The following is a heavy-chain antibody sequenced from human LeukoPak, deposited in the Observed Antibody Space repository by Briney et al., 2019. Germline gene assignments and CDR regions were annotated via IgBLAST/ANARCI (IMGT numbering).Heavy chain of an antibody. CDR1: VFTFSDYY. Sequence: PGGSLRLSCAASVFTFSDYYMTWVRQAPGKGLEWVSYISSSSNTVYYADSVKGRLTVSRDNANNSLYVQMTNLRAEDTAVYYCARRAMGATSFDYWGQGTLVTVSS. V-gene: IGHV3-11*04. CDR2: ISSSSNTV. D-gene: IGHD1-26*01. CDR3: ARRAMGATSFDY. J-gene: IGHJ4*02.